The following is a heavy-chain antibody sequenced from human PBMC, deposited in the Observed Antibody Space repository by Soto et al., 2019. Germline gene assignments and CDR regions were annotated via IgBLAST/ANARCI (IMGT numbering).Heavy chain of an antibody. V-gene: IGHV3-23*01. J-gene: IGHJ4*02. CDR1: VFTFTRYA. Sequence: RGSLRLCCSASVFTFTRYAMSWVRLTPGKGLEWVSAISGSGSNTFYADSVRGRFTISRDNSKNTVFLQMNNLRAEDTAVYFCARDRAPFDYWGQGTRVTVSS. CDR3: ARDRAPFDY. CDR2: ISGSGSNT. D-gene: IGHD1-26*01.